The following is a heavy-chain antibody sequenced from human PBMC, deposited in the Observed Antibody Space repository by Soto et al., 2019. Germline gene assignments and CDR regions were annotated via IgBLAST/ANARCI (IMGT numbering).Heavy chain of an antibody. J-gene: IGHJ3*02. CDR3: AKWRIGPGAFDI. V-gene: IGHV3-23*01. D-gene: IGHD2-15*01. CDR2: ISGSGGST. Sequence: GGSLRLPGAASGFTFSSYAMSWVRQAPGKGLEWVSAISGSGGSTYYADSVKGRFTISRDNSKNTLYLQMNSLRAEDTAVYYCAKWRIGPGAFDIWGQGTMVTVS. CDR1: GFTFSSYA.